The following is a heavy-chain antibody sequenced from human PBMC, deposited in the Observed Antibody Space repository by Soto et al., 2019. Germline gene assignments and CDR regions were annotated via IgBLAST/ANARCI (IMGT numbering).Heavy chain of an antibody. CDR1: GFTFSSYG. Sequence: GGSLRLSCAASGFTFSSYGMHWVRQAPGKGLEWGPVISYDGSNKYYADSVKGRFTISRDNSKNTLYLQMNSLRAEDTAVYYCAKGSPHYYGSGTFRGMDVWGQGTTVTV. J-gene: IGHJ6*02. D-gene: IGHD3-10*01. V-gene: IGHV3-30*18. CDR2: ISYDGSNK. CDR3: AKGSPHYYGSGTFRGMDV.